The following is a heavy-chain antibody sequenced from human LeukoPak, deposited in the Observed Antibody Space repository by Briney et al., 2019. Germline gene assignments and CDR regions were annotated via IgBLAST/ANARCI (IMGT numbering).Heavy chain of an antibody. CDR3: ARERQIYYDSSGYSHNYFDY. J-gene: IGHJ4*02. D-gene: IGHD3-22*01. CDR1: GYTFTSYH. V-gene: IGHV1-46*01. Sequence: GASVKVSCKASGYTFTSYHMHWVRQAPGQGLEWMGKINLSGGSTTYAQKFQGRVTMTRDTSTSTAYMELSSLRSEDTAVYYCARERQIYYDSSGYSHNYFDYWGQGTLVTVSS. CDR2: INLSGGST.